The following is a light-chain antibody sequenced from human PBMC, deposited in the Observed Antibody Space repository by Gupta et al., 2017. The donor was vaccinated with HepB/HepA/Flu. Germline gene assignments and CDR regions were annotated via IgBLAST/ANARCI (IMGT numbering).Light chain of an antibody. Sequence: EIVLTQSPGSLSLSPGERATLSCRASQHVSSSYLAWFQQKPGLPPRLLIYGTFTRATGIPDRFSGRGFGTDFTLPISRLEPEAFAVSYFQQYRRALWAFGPGTKVEVK. CDR3: QQYRRALWA. CDR2: GTF. J-gene: IGKJ1*01. CDR1: QHVSSSY. V-gene: IGKV3-20*01.